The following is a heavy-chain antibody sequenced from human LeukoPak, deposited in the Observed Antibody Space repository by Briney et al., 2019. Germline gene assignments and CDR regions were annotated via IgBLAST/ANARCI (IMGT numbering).Heavy chain of an antibody. V-gene: IGHV3-48*03. Sequence: PGGSLRLSCAASGFTFSTYEMNWVRQAPGKGLEWISYISGGGETRYYADSVKGRFTISRDNGKNSLYLQMNSLRAEDTAVYYCARDASGANLPFDYWGQGTLVTVSS. CDR1: GFTFSTYE. CDR2: ISGGGETR. CDR3: ARDASGANLPFDY. D-gene: IGHD4/OR15-4a*01. J-gene: IGHJ4*02.